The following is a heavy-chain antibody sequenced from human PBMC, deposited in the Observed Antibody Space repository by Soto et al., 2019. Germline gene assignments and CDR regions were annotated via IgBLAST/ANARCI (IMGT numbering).Heavy chain of an antibody. J-gene: IGHJ6*03. V-gene: IGHV4-34*01. Sequence: PSETLSLTCAVYGGSFSGYYWSWIRQPPGKGLEWIGEINHSGSTNYNPSLKSRVTISVDTSKNQFSLKLSSVTAADTAVYYCARGRRYYYMDVWGKGTTVTVSS. CDR1: GGSFSGYY. CDR2: INHSGST. CDR3: ARGRRYYYMDV.